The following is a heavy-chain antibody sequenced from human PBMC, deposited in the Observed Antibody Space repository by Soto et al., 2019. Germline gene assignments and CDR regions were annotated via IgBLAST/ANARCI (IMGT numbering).Heavy chain of an antibody. CDR3: TTGGGSGAFDY. CDR2: IRSKRDGGTI. V-gene: IGHV3-15*07. D-gene: IGHD3-10*01. CDR1: GVTFINAW. Sequence: ESGGGLVKPGGSLRLSCAASGVTFINAWMNWVRQAPGKGLEWVGRIRSKRDGGTIEYAAPVEGRFNMSREDSKKTLFLQMNSLKTEDTAVYYCTTGGGSGAFDYWGQGTLVTVSS. J-gene: IGHJ4*02.